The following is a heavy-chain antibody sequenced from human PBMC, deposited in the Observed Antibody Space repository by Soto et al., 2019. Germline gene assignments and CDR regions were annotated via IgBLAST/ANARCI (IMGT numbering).Heavy chain of an antibody. D-gene: IGHD4-17*01. CDR1: GGSVSDKTYY. V-gene: IGHV4-61*01. CDR2: VYYSGTT. J-gene: IGHJ4*02. Sequence: SETLSLTCSVSGGSVSDKTYYWSWIRQPPGKRLEWIGYVYYSGTTNYNPSLKSRVTISVYLSKNRFSLRLSSVTTADTALYYCARTTAVPNTLRSRYFFDYWGQVTLVTAPQ. CDR3: ARTTAVPNTLRSRYFFDY.